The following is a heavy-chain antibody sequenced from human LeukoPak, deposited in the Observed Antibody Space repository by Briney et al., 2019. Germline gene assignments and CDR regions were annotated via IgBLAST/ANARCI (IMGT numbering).Heavy chain of an antibody. Sequence: GGSLRLSCAASGFTFSGSWLSWVRQAPGEGLEWVANMNQDGSERDYVDSVKGRFAISRDNARKSLYLQMSSLRAEDTAVYYCATYTHWVAGDVWGQGTTVTVSS. CDR3: ATYTHWVAGDV. D-gene: IGHD3-16*01. CDR1: GFTFSGSW. CDR2: MNQDGSER. V-gene: IGHV3-7*01. J-gene: IGHJ6*02.